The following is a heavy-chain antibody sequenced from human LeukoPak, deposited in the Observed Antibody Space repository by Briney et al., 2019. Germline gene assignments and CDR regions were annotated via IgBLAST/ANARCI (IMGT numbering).Heavy chain of an antibody. J-gene: IGHJ6*03. CDR2: INHSGST. Sequence: SETLSLTCAVYGGSFSGYYWSWIRQPPGKGLEWIGEINHSGSTKYNPSLKSRVTISVDTSKNQFSLNLTSVTAADTAVYYCARGVGFAMVWSYYYMDVWGKGTTVTVSS. CDR3: ARGVGFAMVWSYYYMDV. V-gene: IGHV4-34*01. CDR1: GGSFSGYY. D-gene: IGHD5-18*01.